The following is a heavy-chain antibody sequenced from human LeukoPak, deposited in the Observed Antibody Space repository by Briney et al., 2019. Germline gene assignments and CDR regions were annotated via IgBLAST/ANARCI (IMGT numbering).Heavy chain of an antibody. V-gene: IGHV4-39*07. D-gene: IGHD1-1*01. CDR3: ATLTTPGWFNP. CDR1: GGSISSTSYY. Sequence: PSETLSLTCTVSGGSISSTSYYWGWIRQPPGKGLEWIGNIYYSGSTYYNPSLKSRVTISVDTSKNQFSLKLSSVTAADTAVYYCATLTTPGWFNPWGQGTLATVSS. J-gene: IGHJ5*02. CDR2: IYYSGST.